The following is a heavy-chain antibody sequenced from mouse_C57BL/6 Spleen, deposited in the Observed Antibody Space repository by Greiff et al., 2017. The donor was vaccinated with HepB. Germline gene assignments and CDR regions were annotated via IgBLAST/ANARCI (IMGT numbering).Heavy chain of an antibody. Sequence: VQLQQSGPGLVQPSQSLSITCTVSGFSLTSYGVHWVRQSPGKGLEWLGVIWSGGSTDYNAAFISRLSISKDNSKSQVFFKMNSLKADDTAIYYCARKRSNSYAMDYWGKGTSVTVAS. CDR3: ARKRSNSYAMDY. V-gene: IGHV2-2*01. CDR2: IWSGGST. J-gene: IGHJ4*01. CDR1: GFSLTSYG. D-gene: IGHD2-5*01.